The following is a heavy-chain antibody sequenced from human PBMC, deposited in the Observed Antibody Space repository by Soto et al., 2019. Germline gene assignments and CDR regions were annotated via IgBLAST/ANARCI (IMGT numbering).Heavy chain of an antibody. D-gene: IGHD1-20*01. Sequence: GGSLRLSCAASGFTFSSYWMHWVRQGPGKGLVWVSRINSDESSTNYADSVKGRFTISRDNSKDTLYLQMNNLRAEDTAVYYCAKPPDYNWNDYWGQGTLVTVSS. CDR1: GFTFSSYW. CDR3: AKPPDYNWNDY. V-gene: IGHV3-74*01. J-gene: IGHJ4*02. CDR2: INSDESST.